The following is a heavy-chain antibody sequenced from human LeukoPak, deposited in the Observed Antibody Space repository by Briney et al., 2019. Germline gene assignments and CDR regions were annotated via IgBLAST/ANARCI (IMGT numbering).Heavy chain of an antibody. J-gene: IGHJ4*02. V-gene: IGHV3-21*06. CDR2: ISASSSYI. CDR3: ARSQGTMTSPFDY. Sequence: GGSLRLSCAASEFTFSNYAMNWVRQAPGKGLEWVSYISASSSYIYYADSVKGRFTISRDNANNSLYLQMNSLRAEDTAVYYCARSQGTMTSPFDYWGQGTLVTVSS. CDR1: EFTFSNYA. D-gene: IGHD3-22*01.